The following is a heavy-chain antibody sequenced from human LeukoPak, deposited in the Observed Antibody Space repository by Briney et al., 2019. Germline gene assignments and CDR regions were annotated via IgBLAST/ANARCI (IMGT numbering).Heavy chain of an antibody. CDR2: ISAYNGNT. D-gene: IGHD3-3*01. V-gene: IGHV1-18*01. J-gene: IGHJ4*02. Sequence: PRASVKVSCKASGYTFTSYGISWVQQAPGQGLEWMGWISAYNGNTNYAQKLQGRVTMTTDTSTSTAYMELRSLRSDDTAVYYCARGRFLEWLLPYFDYWGQGTLVTVSS. CDR1: GYTFTSYG. CDR3: ARGRFLEWLLPYFDY.